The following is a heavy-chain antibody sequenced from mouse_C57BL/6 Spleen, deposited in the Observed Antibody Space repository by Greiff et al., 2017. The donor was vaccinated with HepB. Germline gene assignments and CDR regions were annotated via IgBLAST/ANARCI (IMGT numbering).Heavy chain of an antibody. V-gene: IGHV1-80*01. J-gene: IGHJ2*01. D-gene: IGHD1-1*01. CDR3: ARSHGSSYDYFDY. Sequence: QVQLQQSGAELVKPGASVKISCKASGYAFSSYWMNWVKQRPGKGLEWIGQIYPGDGDTNYNGKFKGKATLTADKSSSTAYMQLSSLTSEDSAVYFCARSHGSSYDYFDYWGQGTTLTVSS. CDR1: GYAFSSYW. CDR2: IYPGDGDT.